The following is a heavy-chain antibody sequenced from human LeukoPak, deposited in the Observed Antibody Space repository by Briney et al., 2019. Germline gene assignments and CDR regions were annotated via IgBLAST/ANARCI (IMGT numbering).Heavy chain of an antibody. J-gene: IGHJ4*02. V-gene: IGHV3-74*01. CDR1: GFTFSSYW. CDR2: INSDGSST. D-gene: IGHD4-17*01. CDR3: AKGRYHLATVTLLDY. Sequence: GGSLRLSCAASGFTFSSYWMHWVRQAPGKGLVWVSRINSDGSSTSYADSVKGRFTISRDNSKNTLYLQMNSLRAEDTAVYYCAKGRYHLATVTLLDYWGQGTLVTVSS.